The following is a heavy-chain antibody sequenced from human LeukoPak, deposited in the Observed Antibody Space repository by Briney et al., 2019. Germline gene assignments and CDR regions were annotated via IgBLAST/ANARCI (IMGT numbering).Heavy chain of an antibody. CDR3: AKEKGSYRRFFDY. CDR1: GFTFSSYG. CDR2: IRYDGSNK. D-gene: IGHD3-10*01. J-gene: IGHJ4*02. V-gene: IGHV3-30*02. Sequence: GGSLRLSCAASGFTFSSYGMHWVRQDPGKGREWVAFIRYDGSNKYYADSVKGRFTISRDNSKNTLYLQMNSLRAEDTAVYYCAKEKGSYRRFFDYWGQGTLVTVSS.